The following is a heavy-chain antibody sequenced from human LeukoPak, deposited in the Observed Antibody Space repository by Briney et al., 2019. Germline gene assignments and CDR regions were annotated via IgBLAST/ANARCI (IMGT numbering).Heavy chain of an antibody. CDR3: ARDEELFDY. D-gene: IGHD1-26*01. CDR1: PSPSSNYA. Sequence: LRLSFAAPPSPSSNYAIHPLHQPPAKPLEWVAVICYDGSNKYYADSVKGRFTISRENSKNPLYLQMNSLRAEDTAVYYCARDEELFDYWGQGTLVTVSS. CDR2: ICYDGSNK. V-gene: IGHV3-33*01. J-gene: IGHJ4*02.